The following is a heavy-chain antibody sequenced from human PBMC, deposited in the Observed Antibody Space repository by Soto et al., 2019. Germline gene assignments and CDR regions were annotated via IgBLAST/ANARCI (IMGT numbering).Heavy chain of an antibody. D-gene: IGHD3-22*01. V-gene: IGHV1-3*01. J-gene: IGHJ4*02. CDR2: INPGNGNT. CDR3: ARGGYFDSSNYLAY. Sequence: ASVKVSCKASGYTFTSYGINWVRQAPGRGLAWMGWINPGNGNTKYSQQFQGRVIIDRDTSASTAYMELSSLRPEDTAVYYCARGGYFDSSNYLAYWGLGTLVTVS. CDR1: GYTFTSYG.